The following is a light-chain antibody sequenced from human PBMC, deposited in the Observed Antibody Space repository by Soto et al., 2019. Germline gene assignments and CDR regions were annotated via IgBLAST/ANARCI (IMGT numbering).Light chain of an antibody. Sequence: DIQMTQSPSAMSASLGDRVTITCRASQGISNSLAWFQQKPGKVPNRLIYGASTLQSGATSRFSGSASGAAFTLTISSLQPEDFATYYCLQYNSYPFTFGGGTKVDIK. V-gene: IGKV1-17*03. CDR1: QGISNS. CDR3: LQYNSYPFT. J-gene: IGKJ4*01. CDR2: GAS.